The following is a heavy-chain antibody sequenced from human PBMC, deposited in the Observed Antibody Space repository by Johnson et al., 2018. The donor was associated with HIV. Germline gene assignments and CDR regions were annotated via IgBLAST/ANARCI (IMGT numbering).Heavy chain of an antibody. J-gene: IGHJ3*01. Sequence: QVQLVESGGGVVQPGGSLRLSCAASGFTFSSYGMHWVRQAPGKGLEWVAFIGFDGTKSYYADSLKGRFTISRDNSKNMLDLQMNSLRAGDAAVYYFARDYRGRTVDAFDVWGQGTLVIVSS. V-gene: IGHV3-30*02. CDR3: ARDYRGRTVDAFDV. CDR1: GFTFSSYG. CDR2: IGFDGTKS. D-gene: IGHD3-16*02.